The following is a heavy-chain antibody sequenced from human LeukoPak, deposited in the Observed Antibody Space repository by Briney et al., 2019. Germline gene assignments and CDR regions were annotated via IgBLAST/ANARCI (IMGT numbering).Heavy chain of an antibody. D-gene: IGHD3-22*01. CDR3: ARHTMYYYDSSGFAPSYYYYGMDV. V-gene: IGHV3-21*01. CDR2: ISSSSSYI. CDR1: GFTFSSYS. J-gene: IGHJ6*02. Sequence: PGGSLRLSCAASGFTFSSYSMNCVRQAPGKGLEWVSSISSSSSYIYYADSVKGRFTISRDNAKNSLYLQMNSLRAEDTAVYYCARHTMYYYDSSGFAPSYYYYGMDVWGQGTTVTVSS.